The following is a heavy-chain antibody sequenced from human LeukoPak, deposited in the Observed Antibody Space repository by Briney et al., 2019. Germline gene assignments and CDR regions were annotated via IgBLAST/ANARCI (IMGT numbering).Heavy chain of an antibody. Sequence: SETLSLTCTVSGGSISSYYWSWIRQPPGKGLERIGYIYYSGSTNYNPSLKSRVTVSVDTSKNQFSLKLSSVTAADTAVYYCARRPYGSGSYWDYWGQGTLVTVSS. J-gene: IGHJ4*02. CDR1: GGSISSYY. CDR2: IYYSGST. D-gene: IGHD3-10*01. V-gene: IGHV4-59*08. CDR3: ARRPYGSGSYWDY.